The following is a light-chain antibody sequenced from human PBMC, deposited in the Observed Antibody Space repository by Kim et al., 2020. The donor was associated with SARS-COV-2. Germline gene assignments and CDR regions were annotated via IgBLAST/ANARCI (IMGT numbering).Light chain of an antibody. Sequence: ASVKLTCTLNSGHSSYTIAWHQQQPEKGPRYLMKLNSDGSHTKGDGITDSFSGSSSGAERYLNISSLQSEDEADYYCQTWDTGIQVFGGGTQLTVL. V-gene: IGLV4-69*02. CDR2: LNSDGSH. J-gene: IGLJ3*02. CDR3: QTWDTGIQV. CDR1: SGHSSYT.